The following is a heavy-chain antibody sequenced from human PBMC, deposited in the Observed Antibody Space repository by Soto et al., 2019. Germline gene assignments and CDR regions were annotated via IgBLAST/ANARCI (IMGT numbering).Heavy chain of an antibody. CDR3: RATMIGGVN. D-gene: IGHD3-22*01. CDR1: GFTLRTYG. Sequence: PGGSLRLSGVACGFTLRTYGIHWVRQAPCKGLEWVAVISYDGSNKDYASSVRGRFTISRDNSENMLYLGMNRLKAEDTALYYCRATMIGGVNWGRGTLVAVCS. CDR2: ISYDGSNK. V-gene: IGHV3-30*03. J-gene: IGHJ4*02.